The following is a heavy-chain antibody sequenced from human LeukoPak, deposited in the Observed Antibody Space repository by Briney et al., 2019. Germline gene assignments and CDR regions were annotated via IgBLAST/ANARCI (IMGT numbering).Heavy chain of an antibody. V-gene: IGHV3-33*03. D-gene: IGHD1-26*01. Sequence: GGSLRLSCVASGFTFRSYGMHWVRQAPGKGLEWVAVIWYDGSNEHYADSVKGRFAISRDNSKNTLSLQMNSLRVGDSAVYYCVKDRPGGIVGQLDHWGHGTLVTV. CDR3: VKDRPGGIVGQLDH. CDR2: IWYDGSNE. CDR1: GFTFRSYG. J-gene: IGHJ4*03.